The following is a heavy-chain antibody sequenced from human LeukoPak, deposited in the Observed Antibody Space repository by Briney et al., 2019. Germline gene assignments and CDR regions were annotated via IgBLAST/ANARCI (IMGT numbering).Heavy chain of an antibody. CDR3: ATDSPETAAFDY. CDR2: IVGSSRNI. V-gene: IGHV3-48*04. Sequence: GGSLRLSCTASGFSFSTYSMNWVRQAPGKGLEWVSYIVGSSRNIYYADSVKGRFTISRDNAKNSLYLQMDSLRAEDTAVYHCATDSPETAAFDYWGQGTLVTVSS. CDR1: GFSFSTYS. J-gene: IGHJ4*02. D-gene: IGHD1-1*01.